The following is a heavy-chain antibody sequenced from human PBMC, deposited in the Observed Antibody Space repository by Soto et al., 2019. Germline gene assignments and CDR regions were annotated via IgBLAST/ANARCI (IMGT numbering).Heavy chain of an antibody. J-gene: IGHJ4*02. CDR1: GGSISSGGYY. V-gene: IGHV4-31*03. CDR2: IYYSGST. CDR3: ARDRITFGGVISSPYFDY. D-gene: IGHD3-16*01. Sequence: SETLSLTCTVSGGSISSGGYYWSWIRQHPGKGLEWIGYIYYSGSTYYNPSLKSRVTISVDTSKNQFSLKLSSVTAADTAVYYCARDRITFGGVISSPYFDYWGQGTLVTVSS.